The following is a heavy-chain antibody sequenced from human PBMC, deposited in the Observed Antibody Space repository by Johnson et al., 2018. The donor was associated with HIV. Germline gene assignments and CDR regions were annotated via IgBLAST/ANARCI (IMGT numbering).Heavy chain of an antibody. V-gene: IGHV3-30*03. CDR1: GFTFSSYG. Sequence: QVQLVESGGGVVQPGRSLRLSCAASGFTFSSYGMHWVRQAPGKGLEWVAVISYDGSNKYYADSVKGRFTISRDNSKNTLYLQMNSLRAEDTAVYYCARDSAGNWNLRPGNDAFDIWGQGTMVTVSS. J-gene: IGHJ3*02. D-gene: IGHD1-20*01. CDR3: ARDSAGNWNLRPGNDAFDI. CDR2: ISYDGSNK.